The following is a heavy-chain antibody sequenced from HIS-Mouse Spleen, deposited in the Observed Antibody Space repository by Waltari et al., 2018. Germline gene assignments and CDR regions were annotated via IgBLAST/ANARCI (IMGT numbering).Heavy chain of an antibody. Sequence: QVQLVQSGAEVKKPGASVKVSCKASGYTFTAYYMHWVRQAPGQGLEWMGWINQNSGGTNYAQKFKGRVTRTRDTSISTAYMELSRLRSDDTAVYYCARAAIGWTPRADPWGQGTLVTVSS. J-gene: IGHJ5*02. CDR1: GYTFTAYY. CDR2: INQNSGGT. CDR3: ARAAIGWTPRADP. V-gene: IGHV1-2*02. D-gene: IGHD6-19*01.